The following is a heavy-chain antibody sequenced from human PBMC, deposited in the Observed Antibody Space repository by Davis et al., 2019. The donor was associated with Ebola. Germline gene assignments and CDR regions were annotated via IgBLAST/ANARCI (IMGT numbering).Heavy chain of an antibody. CDR3: ARENCTGGVCYPDY. D-gene: IGHD2-8*02. Sequence: GESLKISCAASGFTFDDYAMSWVRQAPGKGLEWVSGINWNGGSTGYADSVKGRFTISRDNAKNSLYLQMNSLRTEDTAVYYCARENCTGGVCYPDYWGQGALVTVSS. V-gene: IGHV3-20*04. CDR1: GFTFDDYA. J-gene: IGHJ4*02. CDR2: INWNGGST.